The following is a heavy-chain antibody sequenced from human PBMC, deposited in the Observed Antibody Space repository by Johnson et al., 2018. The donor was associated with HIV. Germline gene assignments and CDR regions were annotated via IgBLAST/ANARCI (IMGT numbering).Heavy chain of an antibody. CDR1: GFTFSSYA. V-gene: IGHV3-30*04. D-gene: IGHD6-19*01. J-gene: IGHJ3*02. Sequence: QVQLVESGGGVVQPGRSLRLSCAASGFTFSSYAMHWVRQAPGKGLEWVAVISYDGSNKYYADSVKGRFTISRDNSKNTLYLQMNSLRAEDTAVYYCAKDERAGQWLVRAFDIWGQGTMVTVSS. CDR2: ISYDGSNK. CDR3: AKDERAGQWLVRAFDI.